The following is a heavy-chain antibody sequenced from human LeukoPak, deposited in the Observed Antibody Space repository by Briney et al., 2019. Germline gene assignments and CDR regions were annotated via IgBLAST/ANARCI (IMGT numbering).Heavy chain of an antibody. CDR1: GGSISSSSYY. CDR3: ARDSKWGYYYDSSGYSE. CDR2: IYYSGST. Sequence: SETLSLTCTVSGGSISSSSYYWGWIRQPPGKGLEWIGSIYYSGSTYYNPSLKSRVTISVDTSKNQFSLKLSSVTAADTAVYYCARDSKWGYYYDSSGYSEWGQGTLVTVSS. D-gene: IGHD3-22*01. V-gene: IGHV4-39*07. J-gene: IGHJ4*02.